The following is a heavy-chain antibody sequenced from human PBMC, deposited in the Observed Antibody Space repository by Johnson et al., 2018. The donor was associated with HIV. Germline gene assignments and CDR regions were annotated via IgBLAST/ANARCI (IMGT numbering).Heavy chain of an antibody. D-gene: IGHD6-6*01. CDR1: GFTFSSYA. CDR3: ARDGSQLADAFDI. CDR2: ISYDGSNK. J-gene: IGHJ3*02. Sequence: QVQLVESGGGVVQPGRSLRLSCAASGFTFSSYALHWVRQAPGKGLEWVAVISYDGSNKYYADSVKGRFTISTDNSKNTLYLQMNSLRAEEQAVYYCARDGSQLADAFDIWGQGTMVTVSS. V-gene: IGHV3-30*04.